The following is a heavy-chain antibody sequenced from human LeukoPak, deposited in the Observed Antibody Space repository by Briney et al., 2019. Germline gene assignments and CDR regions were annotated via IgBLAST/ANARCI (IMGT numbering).Heavy chain of an antibody. Sequence: PGGSLRLSCAASGFTFSDYYMSWIRQAPGKGLEWVSYISSSGSTIYYADSVKGRFTISRDKAKNSLYLQMNSLRAEDTAVNYSASADGLRRYYFYYWGQGNLVTLSS. J-gene: IGHJ4*02. CDR3: ASADGLRRYYFYY. D-gene: IGHD3-9*01. V-gene: IGHV3-11*01. CDR2: ISSSGSTI. CDR1: GFTFSDYY.